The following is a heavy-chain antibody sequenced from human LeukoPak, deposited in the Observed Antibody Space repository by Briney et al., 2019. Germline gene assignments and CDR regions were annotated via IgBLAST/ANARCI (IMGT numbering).Heavy chain of an antibody. CDR3: ARDDNYGSGSYYY. D-gene: IGHD3-10*01. CDR1: GYTFTGYY. V-gene: IGHV1-2*02. CDR2: INPNSGGT. J-gene: IGHJ4*02. Sequence: GASVKVSCKASGYTFTGYYMHLVRQAPGQGLEWMGWINPNSGGTNYAQKFQGRVTMTRDTSISTAYMGLSRLRSDDTAVYYCARDDNYGSGSYYYWGQGTLVTVSS.